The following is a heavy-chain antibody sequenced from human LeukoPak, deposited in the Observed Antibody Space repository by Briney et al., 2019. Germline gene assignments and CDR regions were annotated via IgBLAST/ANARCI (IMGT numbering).Heavy chain of an antibody. V-gene: IGHV4-59*08. Sequence: PSETLSLTCTVSGGSIGSYYWSWIRQPPGKGLEWIGYIYYSGSTNYNPSLKSRVTISVDTSKNQFSLKLSSVTAADTAVYYCARTPSGRSPGINWFDPWGQGTLVTVSS. J-gene: IGHJ5*02. D-gene: IGHD6-25*01. CDR1: GGSIGSYY. CDR3: ARTPSGRSPGINWFDP. CDR2: IYYSGST.